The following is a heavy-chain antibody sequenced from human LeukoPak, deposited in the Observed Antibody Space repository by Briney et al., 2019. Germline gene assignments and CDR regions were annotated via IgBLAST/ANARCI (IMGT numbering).Heavy chain of an antibody. V-gene: IGHV3-30*02. J-gene: IGHJ5*02. CDR1: GFTLSRFG. Sequence: GGSLTLSCEVSGFTLSRFGMMWVRQAPGKGLEWVAFIQYDESLKCYLGSVKGRFATSRDNSKNTVYLQMNSLRVEDTAVYYCAKDQGVVGSYDAWGQGTLVTVSS. D-gene: IGHD3-10*01. CDR2: IQYDESLK. CDR3: AKDQGVVGSYDA.